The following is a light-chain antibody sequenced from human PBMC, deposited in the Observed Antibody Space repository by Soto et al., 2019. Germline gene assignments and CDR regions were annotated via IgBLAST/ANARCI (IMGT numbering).Light chain of an antibody. CDR1: QSVGSY. CDR3: QQRRNWPST. Sequence: EIVLTQSPATLSLSPGERATLSCRASQSVGSYLAWYQQKPGQAPRLLIYDASNRATGIPARFSGSGSGTDFTLTISSLEPEDFAVYYCQQRRNWPSTFGQGTRLEIK. V-gene: IGKV3-11*01. CDR2: DAS. J-gene: IGKJ5*01.